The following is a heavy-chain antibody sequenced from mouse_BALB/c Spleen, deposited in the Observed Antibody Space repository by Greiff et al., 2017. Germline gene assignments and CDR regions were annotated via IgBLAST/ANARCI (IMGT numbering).Heavy chain of an antibody. Sequence: VQLQQPGAELVKPGASVKLSCKASGYTFTSYWMHWVKQRPGQGLEWIREIDPSDSYTNYNQKFKGKATLTVDKSSSTAYMQLSSLTSEDSAVYYCARRGDSSMDYWGQGTSVTVSS. CDR2: IDPSDSYT. V-gene: IGHV1-69*02. CDR1: GYTFTSYW. CDR3: ARRGDSSMDY. J-gene: IGHJ4*01.